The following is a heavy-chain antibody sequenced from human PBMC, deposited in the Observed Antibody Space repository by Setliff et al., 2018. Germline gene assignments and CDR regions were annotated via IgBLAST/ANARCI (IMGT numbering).Heavy chain of an antibody. CDR1: GASVSGNSYY. J-gene: IGHJ4*02. CDR3: ARAPRYFDPTGSYFDF. V-gene: IGHV4-39*07. D-gene: IGHD3-22*01. CDR2: TYYSGNT. Sequence: SETLSLTCTVSGASVSGNSYYWGWIRQPPGKGLEWIASTYYSGNTYYNPSLKSRVTISVDTSKNQFSLKLTSVTAADTAVYYCARAPRYFDPTGSYFDFWGQGTLVTVTS.